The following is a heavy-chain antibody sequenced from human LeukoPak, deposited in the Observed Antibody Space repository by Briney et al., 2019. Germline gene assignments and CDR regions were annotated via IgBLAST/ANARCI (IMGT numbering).Heavy chain of an antibody. V-gene: IGHV2-70*11. CDR1: GFSLSTSGMC. Sequence: SGPALVKPTQTLTLTFTFSGFSLSTSGMCVSWIRQPPVKALEWLARIDWDDDKYYSTSLKTRLTISKDTSKNQVVLTMTNMDPVDTATYYCARTGGYYYDSSGYPSGYDYWGQGTLLTVSS. D-gene: IGHD3-22*01. CDR2: IDWDDDK. CDR3: ARTGGYYYDSSGYPSGYDY. J-gene: IGHJ4*02.